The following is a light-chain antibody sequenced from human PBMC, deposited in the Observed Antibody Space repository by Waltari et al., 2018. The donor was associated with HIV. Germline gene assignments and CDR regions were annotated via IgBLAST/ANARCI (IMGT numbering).Light chain of an antibody. V-gene: IGLV3-25*03. CDR3: QSADSSGTWV. CDR2: KDT. J-gene: IGLJ3*02. Sequence: SYELTQPPPVTVSPGQTAGTPCSGDASPKQLATWYHQKPGQAPVLVIYKDTERPSGIPERFSGSSSGTTVTLTISGVQAEDEADYYCQSADSSGTWVFGGGTKLTVL. CDR1: ASPKQL.